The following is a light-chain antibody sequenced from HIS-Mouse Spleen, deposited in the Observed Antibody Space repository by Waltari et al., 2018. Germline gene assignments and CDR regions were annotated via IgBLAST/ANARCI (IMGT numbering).Light chain of an antibody. CDR1: SSNIGSNY. V-gene: IGLV1-47*01. CDR2: RNN. CDR3: AAWDDSLSGSYWV. J-gene: IGLJ3*02. Sequence: QSVLTQPPSASGTPGQRVTISCSGSSSNIGSNYVYWYQQLPGTAPKLLIYRNNPLRSGVPDRFSGSKSGTSASLAISGLRSEDEADYYCAAWDDSLSGSYWVFGGGTKLTVL.